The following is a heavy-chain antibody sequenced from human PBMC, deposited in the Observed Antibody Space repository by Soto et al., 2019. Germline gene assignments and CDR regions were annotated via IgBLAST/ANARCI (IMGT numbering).Heavy chain of an antibody. J-gene: IGHJ4*02. CDR3: ARDQYTGQYVDTAMDHCFY. CDR1: GYTFTSYG. V-gene: IGHV1-18*01. Sequence: ASVKVSCKASGYTFTSYGISWVRQAPGQGLEWMGWISAYNGNTNYAQKLQGRVTMTTDTSTSTAYMELRSLRSDDTAVYYCARDQYTGQYVDTAMDHCFYWGQGTLVTVSS. CDR2: ISAYNGNT. D-gene: IGHD5-18*01.